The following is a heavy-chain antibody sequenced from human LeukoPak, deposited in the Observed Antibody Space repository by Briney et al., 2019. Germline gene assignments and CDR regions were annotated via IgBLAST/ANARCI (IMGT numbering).Heavy chain of an antibody. CDR2: IYYTGST. Sequence: SETLSLTCTVSGGSISSSYWSWIRQPPKKGLEWIGYIYYTGSTNYNPSLKSRVTISVDTSKNQFSLKLSSVTAADTALYYCARLKGYSSGWYPSYYFDYWGQGTLVTVSS. CDR3: ARLKGYSSGWYPSYYFDY. J-gene: IGHJ4*02. V-gene: IGHV4-59*08. CDR1: GGSISSSY. D-gene: IGHD6-19*01.